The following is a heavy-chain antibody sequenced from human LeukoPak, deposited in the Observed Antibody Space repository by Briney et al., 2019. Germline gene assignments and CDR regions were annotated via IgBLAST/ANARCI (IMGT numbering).Heavy chain of an antibody. CDR3: ARLPGFDILSAYFDY. CDR1: GYSFTTYW. D-gene: IGHD5-12*01. CDR2: IYPGDSET. J-gene: IGHJ4*02. V-gene: IGHV5-51*01. Sequence: GESLKIPCKGSGYSFTTYWIAWVRQMPGKGLEWMGIIYPGDSETRYSPSFQDQVTISADNSSSTAYLQWSSLKASDTAIYFCARLPGFDILSAYFDYWGQGTLVTV.